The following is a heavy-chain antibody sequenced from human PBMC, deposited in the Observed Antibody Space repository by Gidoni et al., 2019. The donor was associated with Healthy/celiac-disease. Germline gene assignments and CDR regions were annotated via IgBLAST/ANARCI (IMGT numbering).Heavy chain of an antibody. Sequence: QVQLVESGGGVVQPGRSLRLSCAASGFTFSSYGMHWVRQAQGKGLEWVAVIWYDGSNKYYADSVKGRFTISRDNSKNTLYLQMNSLRAEDTAVYYCARETTVTTGGFDYWGQGTLVTVSS. CDR2: IWYDGSNK. CDR3: ARETTVTTGGFDY. CDR1: GFTFSSYG. D-gene: IGHD4-17*01. J-gene: IGHJ4*02. V-gene: IGHV3-33*01.